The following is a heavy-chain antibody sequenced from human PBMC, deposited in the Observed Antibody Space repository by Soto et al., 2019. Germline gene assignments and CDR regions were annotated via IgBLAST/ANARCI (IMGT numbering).Heavy chain of an antibody. CDR1: GVIVTNYA. V-gene: IGHV3-23*01. Sequence: EVQLLESGGGLVQRGGSLRLSCAAAGVIVTNYAMNWGCQGPGKGLEWVSVIGGEAVSTKCADSVKGRCTVSRVNSKKTMHLQQDRQRDDDTAIYYWAKGSIDHNGVYDPFDIWGQGTMVTVSS. D-gene: IGHD1-1*01. J-gene: IGHJ3*02. CDR3: AKGSIDHNGVYDPFDI. CDR2: IGGEAVST.